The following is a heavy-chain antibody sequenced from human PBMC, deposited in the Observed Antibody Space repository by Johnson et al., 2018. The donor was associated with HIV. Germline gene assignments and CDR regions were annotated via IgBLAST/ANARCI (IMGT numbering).Heavy chain of an antibody. Sequence: QVHLVESGGGVVQPGMSLRLSCAASGFIFSSYHMHWVRQAPGKGLEWVALISNDGNTKYHADSVKGRFTISRDNSKNTLFLQMNSLTADDTAIYYCARYSGAFDIWGQGTMVTVSS. CDR2: ISNDGNTK. CDR1: GFIFSSYH. V-gene: IGHV3-30*04. CDR3: ARYSGAFDI. D-gene: IGHD2-21*01. J-gene: IGHJ3*02.